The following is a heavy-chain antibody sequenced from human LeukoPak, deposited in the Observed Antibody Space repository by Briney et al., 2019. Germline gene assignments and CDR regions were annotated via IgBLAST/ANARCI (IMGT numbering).Heavy chain of an antibody. CDR3: ARYPTYHYDGSVDGYFDY. D-gene: IGHD3-22*01. Sequence: SETLSLTCTVSGGSISSYYWSWIRQPPGKGLEWIGYIYYSGSTNYNPSLKSRVTISLDTSKNQFSLKLNSVTAADTAVYYCARYPTYHYDGSVDGYFDYWGQGTLVTVSS. J-gene: IGHJ4*02. V-gene: IGHV4-59*01. CDR2: IYYSGST. CDR1: GGSISSYY.